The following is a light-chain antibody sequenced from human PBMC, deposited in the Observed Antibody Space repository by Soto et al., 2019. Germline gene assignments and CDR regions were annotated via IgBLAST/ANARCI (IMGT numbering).Light chain of an antibody. CDR3: LQLYNFSWT. J-gene: IGKJ1*01. CDR2: AAS. Sequence: AIQMTQSTSSLSASVGDRVTISSRASQGIRNDLAWYQQKPGKAPKLLIFAASNLQSGVPSRFSGSPSGTDFTLTISRLQPEDFATYYCLQLYNFSWTFGQGTKVDIK. CDR1: QGIRND. V-gene: IGKV1-6*01.